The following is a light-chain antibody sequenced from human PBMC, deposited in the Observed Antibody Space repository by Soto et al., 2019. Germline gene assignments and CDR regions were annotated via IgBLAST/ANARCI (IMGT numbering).Light chain of an antibody. CDR1: QGISSY. J-gene: IGKJ4*01. CDR2: AAS. CDR3: QQLNSYPLT. Sequence: IQLTQSPSSLSASVGDRVTITCRASQGISSYLAWYQQKPGKAPKLLIYAASTLQSGVPSRFSGSRSGTDFTLTIDSLPSEDFATYYCQQLNSYPLTFGGGTKVDIK. V-gene: IGKV1-9*01.